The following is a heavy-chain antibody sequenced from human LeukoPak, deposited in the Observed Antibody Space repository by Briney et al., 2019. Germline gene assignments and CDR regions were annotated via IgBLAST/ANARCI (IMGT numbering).Heavy chain of an antibody. J-gene: IGHJ4*02. V-gene: IGHV1-69*02. CDR2: IIPILGIA. Sequence: SVKVSCKASGGTFSSYTISWVRQAPGQGLEWMGRIIPILGIANYAQKFQGRVTITADKSTSTAYMELSNLRSEDTAVYYCASTNSSSWYLKYYFDYWGQGTLVTVPS. CDR3: ASTNSSSWYLKYYFDY. D-gene: IGHD6-13*01. CDR1: GGTFSSYT.